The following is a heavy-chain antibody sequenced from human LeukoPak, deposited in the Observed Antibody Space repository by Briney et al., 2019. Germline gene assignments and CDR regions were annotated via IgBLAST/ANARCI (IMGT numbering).Heavy chain of an antibody. CDR3: ARGRNSGSYYYYYGMDV. Sequence: PSETLSLTCTVSGGSISSYYWSWIRQPPGKGLEWIGEINHSGSTNYNPSLKSRVTISVDTSKNQFSLKLSSVTAADTAVYYCARGRNSGSYYYYYGMDVWGQGTTVTVSS. D-gene: IGHD1-26*01. J-gene: IGHJ6*02. V-gene: IGHV4-34*01. CDR1: GGSISSYY. CDR2: INHSGST.